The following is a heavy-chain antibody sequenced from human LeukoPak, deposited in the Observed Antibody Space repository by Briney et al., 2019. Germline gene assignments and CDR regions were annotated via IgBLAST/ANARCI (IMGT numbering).Heavy chain of an antibody. CDR1: GGSISSSSYY. CDR2: IYYSGST. Sequence: SETLSLTCTVSGGSISSSSYYWGWIRQPPGKGLEWIGSIYYSGSTYYNPSLKSRVTISVDTSKNQFSLKLSSVTAADTAVYYCARDRGIWFGEGTSAAVYYYYYMDVWGKGTTVTVSS. CDR3: ARDRGIWFGEGTSAAVYYYYYMDV. J-gene: IGHJ6*03. V-gene: IGHV4-39*07. D-gene: IGHD3-10*01.